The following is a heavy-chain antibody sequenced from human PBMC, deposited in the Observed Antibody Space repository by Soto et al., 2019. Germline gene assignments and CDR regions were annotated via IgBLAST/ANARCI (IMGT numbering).Heavy chain of an antibody. CDR3: ARGDVCSGGSCWGYGMDV. J-gene: IGHJ6*02. D-gene: IGHD2-15*01. V-gene: IGHV1-8*01. CDR1: GYTFTSYD. CDR2: MDPNSGNT. Sequence: GASVKVSCKASGYTFTSYDINWVRQATGQGLEWMGWMDPNSGNTGYAQKFQGRVTMTRNTSISTAYMELSSLRSEDTAVYYCARGDVCSGGSCWGYGMDVWGQGTTVTVSS.